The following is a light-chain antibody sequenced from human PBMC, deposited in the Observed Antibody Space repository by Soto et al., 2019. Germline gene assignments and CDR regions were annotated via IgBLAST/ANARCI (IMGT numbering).Light chain of an antibody. CDR1: QSVCSRC. V-gene: IGKV3-20*01. CDR2: GAS. CDR3: QHYGTTPWT. J-gene: IGKJ1*01. Sequence: ETVLTQSPGTLSLSPGERVTLSCRASQSVCSRCFAWYQQKPGQSPRLLIYGASTRPTGIPNRFSGRGYGTYFTLTISRLEPEAFAEYCHQHYGTTPWTFGQGTKVGIK.